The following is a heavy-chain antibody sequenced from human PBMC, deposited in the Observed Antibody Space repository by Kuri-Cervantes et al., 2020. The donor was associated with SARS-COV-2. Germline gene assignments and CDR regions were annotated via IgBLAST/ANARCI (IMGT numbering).Heavy chain of an antibody. CDR3: ATGPPYCSSTSCYTNWFDP. CDR2: INPSGGST. V-gene: IGHV1-46*01. J-gene: IGHJ5*02. CDR1: GYTFTSYY. Sequence: ASVKVSCKASGYTFTSYYMHWVRQAPGQGLEWMGIINPSGGSTSYAQKSQGRVTMTRDTSTSTVYMELSSLRSEDTAVYYCATGPPYCSSTSCYTNWFDPWGQGTLVTVSS. D-gene: IGHD2-2*02.